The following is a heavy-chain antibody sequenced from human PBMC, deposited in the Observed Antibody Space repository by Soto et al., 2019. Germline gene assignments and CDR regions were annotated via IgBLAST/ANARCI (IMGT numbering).Heavy chain of an antibody. V-gene: IGHV4-39*01. D-gene: IGHD6-19*01. CDR2: MYFSGNR. J-gene: IGHJ3*02. CDR3: ARLNARLAAAFEM. CDR1: GGSISSSSHY. Sequence: QVQLQESGPGLVKPSETLSLTCTVSGGSISSSSHYWGWIRQPPGKGLEWIATMYFSGNRYYNSSLDSRVTISVDTSKNEFSLKMTSVTAADTAVYYCARLNARLAAAFEMWGQGALVSVSS.